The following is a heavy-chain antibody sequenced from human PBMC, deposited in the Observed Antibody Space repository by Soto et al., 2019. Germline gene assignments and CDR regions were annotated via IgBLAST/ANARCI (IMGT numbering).Heavy chain of an antibody. Sequence: QVQLVQSGAEVKKPGSSVKVSCKASGGTFSTSAISWVRQAPGQGLEWVGGIMPVFPTPDYAQNFQGRVTITADESTTTAYLEMTSLRADDTAVYYCARDKDRLQLGGNYYYILDVWGQGTAITVSS. CDR1: GGTFSTSA. J-gene: IGHJ6*02. CDR3: ARDKDRLQLGGNYYYILDV. D-gene: IGHD1-1*01. V-gene: IGHV1-69*12. CDR2: IMPVFPTP.